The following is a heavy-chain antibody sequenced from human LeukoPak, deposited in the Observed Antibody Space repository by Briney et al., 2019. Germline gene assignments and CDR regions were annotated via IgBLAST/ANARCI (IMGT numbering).Heavy chain of an antibody. CDR3: ARHSPQLDY. J-gene: IGHJ4*02. CDR2: IYPGDSDT. D-gene: IGHD5-18*01. Sequence: GESLQISCKGSGYSFTSFWIGWVRQMPGKGLEWMGIIYPGDSDTRYSPSFQGQVTISADKSISTAYLQWSSLEASDTAIYYCARHSPQLDYWGQGTLVTVSS. CDR1: GYSFTSFW. V-gene: IGHV5-51*01.